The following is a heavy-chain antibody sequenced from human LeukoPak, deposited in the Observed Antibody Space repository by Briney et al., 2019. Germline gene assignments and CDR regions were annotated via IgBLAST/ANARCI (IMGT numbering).Heavy chain of an antibody. CDR3: VRYCSSTSCFPHPYYFDY. CDR1: GFTFSSYA. D-gene: IGHD2-2*01. CDR2: ISGSGGSA. Sequence: PGGSLRLSCAASGFTFSSYAMSWVRQAPGKGLEWVSAISGSGGSAYYADSVKGRFTISRDNSKNTRYLQMNSLRAEDTAVYYCVRYCSSTSCFPHPYYFDYWGQGTLVTVSS. J-gene: IGHJ4*02. V-gene: IGHV3-23*01.